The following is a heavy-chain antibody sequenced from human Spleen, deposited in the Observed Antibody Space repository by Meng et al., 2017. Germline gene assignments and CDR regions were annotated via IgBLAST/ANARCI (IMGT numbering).Heavy chain of an antibody. CDR2: INHSGST. Sequence: GSLRLSCAVYGGSFSGYYWSWIRQPPGKGREWIGEINHSGSTNYNPSLKSRVTISVDTSKNQFSLKLSSVTAADTAVYYCASWIYSCGWQWGQGALVTVSS. CDR1: GGSFSGYY. J-gene: IGHJ4*02. CDR3: ASWIYSCGWQ. V-gene: IGHV4-34*01. D-gene: IGHD6-19*01.